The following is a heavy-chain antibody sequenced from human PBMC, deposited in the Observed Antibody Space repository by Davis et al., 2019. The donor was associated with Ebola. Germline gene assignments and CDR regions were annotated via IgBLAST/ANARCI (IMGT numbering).Heavy chain of an antibody. CDR3: AKDTSNIWFGI. CDR1: GFTFSTYW. V-gene: IGHV3-15*05. CDR2: MKIRLNGGAT. J-gene: IGHJ3*02. D-gene: IGHD3-16*01. Sequence: GESLKISCAASGFTFSTYWMSWVRQAPGKGLEWVGHMKIRLNGGATQYAAPVKGRFTISRDDSKNTLYLQMNGLRVEDTAIYYCAKDTSNIWFGIWGQGTNVTVSS.